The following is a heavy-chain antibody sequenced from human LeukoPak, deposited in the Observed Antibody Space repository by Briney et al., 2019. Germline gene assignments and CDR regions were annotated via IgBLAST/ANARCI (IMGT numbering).Heavy chain of an antibody. CDR2: ISAYTGNT. J-gene: IGHJ4*01. D-gene: IGHD3-22*01. CDR3: ARDLGDDISGVGYFDY. CDR1: GYTVSTYA. V-gene: IGHV1-18*01. Sequence: ASVKVSCKASGYTVSTYAISWVRQAPGQGLESMGWISAYTGNTRYTQNLQGRVIMTTDTSANTAYMEVRSLRSDDTAMYYCARDLGDDISGVGYFDYWGHGTLVTVSS.